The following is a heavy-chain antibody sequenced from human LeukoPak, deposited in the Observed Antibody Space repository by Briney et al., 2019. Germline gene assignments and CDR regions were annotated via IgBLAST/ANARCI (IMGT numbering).Heavy chain of an antibody. CDR2: INGDGSST. CDR1: GFTFSIYW. J-gene: IGHJ4*02. CDR3: ARVYPYCARTNCWFEY. Sequence: PGGSLRLSCAASGFTFSIYWMHWVRQAPGKGLVWVSHINGDGSSTSYADSVKGRFTISRDNAKNTLYLQMNSLKAEDTAVYYCARVYPYCARTNCWFEYWGQGTLVTVSS. V-gene: IGHV3-74*01. D-gene: IGHD2-2*01.